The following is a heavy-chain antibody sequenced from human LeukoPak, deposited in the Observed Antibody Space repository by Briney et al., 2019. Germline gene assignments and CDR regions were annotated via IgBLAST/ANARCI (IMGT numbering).Heavy chain of an antibody. J-gene: IGHJ4*02. D-gene: IGHD6-13*01. V-gene: IGHV3-7*01. CDR3: ARDLNPGDSRCWSDDY. Sequence: PAVYLSLYCAAYGFTFCSYWMSWVRQAPGQGREGVTNIKQDGSEKYYVDSVKGRFTISRDNAKNSLDLQMHSLRAEDTAVYYGARDLNPGDSRCWSDDYWGQGTLVTVSS. CDR1: GFTFCSYW. CDR2: IKQDGSEK.